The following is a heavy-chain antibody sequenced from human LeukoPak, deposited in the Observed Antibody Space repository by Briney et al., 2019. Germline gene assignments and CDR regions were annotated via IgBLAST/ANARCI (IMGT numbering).Heavy chain of an antibody. CDR3: ARVGYCSSTSCYSYYYYYMDV. CDR2: IYYSGST. V-gene: IGHV4-59*01. Sequence: GSLRLSCAASGFTFDDYGMSWIRQPPGKGLEWIGYIYYSGSTNYNPSLKSRVTISVDTSKNQFSLKLSSVTAADTAVYYCARVGYCSSTSCYSYYYYYMDVWGKGTTVTVSS. CDR1: GFTFDDYG. J-gene: IGHJ6*03. D-gene: IGHD2-2*03.